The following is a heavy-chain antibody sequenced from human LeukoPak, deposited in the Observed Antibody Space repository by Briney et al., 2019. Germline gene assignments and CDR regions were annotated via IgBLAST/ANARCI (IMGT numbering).Heavy chain of an antibody. CDR1: GFTFSDYY. CDR3: AREGAAGTSDY. D-gene: IGHD6-13*01. CDR2: ISSSGSTI. Sequence: GGSLRLSCAASGFTFSDYYMSWIRQAPGKGLEWVSYISSSGSTIYYADSVKGRFTISKDNSKNTLYLQMNSLRAEDTAVYYCAREGAAGTSDYWGQGTLVTVSS. J-gene: IGHJ4*02. V-gene: IGHV3-11*04.